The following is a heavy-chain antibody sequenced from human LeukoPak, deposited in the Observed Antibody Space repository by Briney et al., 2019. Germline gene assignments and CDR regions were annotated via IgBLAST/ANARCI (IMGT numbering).Heavy chain of an antibody. D-gene: IGHD2-15*01. J-gene: IGHJ3*02. CDR1: GDSISSYY. CDR3: ARDRATLGAFDI. Sequence: PSETLSLTCTVSGDSISSYYWSWIRQPPGKGLEWIGYIYYSGSTNYNPSLKSRVTISADTSKNQFSLKLSSVTAADTAVYYCARDRATLGAFDIWGQGTMVTVSS. V-gene: IGHV4-59*01. CDR2: IYYSGST.